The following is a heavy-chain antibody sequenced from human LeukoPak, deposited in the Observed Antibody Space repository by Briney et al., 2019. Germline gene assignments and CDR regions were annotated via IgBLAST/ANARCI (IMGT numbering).Heavy chain of an antibody. D-gene: IGHD3-16*01. CDR3: AKASWVSSADAVL. J-gene: IGHJ4*02. V-gene: IGHV3-23*01. CDR2: LRGDGET. CDR1: GFIFRDYA. Sequence: GGSLRLSCVASGFIFRDYAMSWVRQAPAGGLEWVSSLRGDGETFYTDSEKGRFTLSRDHSRNTVYLQLNNLRVEDTAVYYCAKASWVSSADAVLWGQGTLVTVS.